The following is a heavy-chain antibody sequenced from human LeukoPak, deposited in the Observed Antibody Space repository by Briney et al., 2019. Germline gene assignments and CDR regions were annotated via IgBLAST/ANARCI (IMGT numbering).Heavy chain of an antibody. J-gene: IGHJ6*02. D-gene: IGHD3-10*01. CDR3: ARLLRRSGSYYHNYYYYGTDV. V-gene: IGHV4-59*01. Sequence: SETLSLTCTVSGGSISSYYWSWIRQPPGKGLEWIGYIYYSGSTNYNPSLKSRVTKSVDTSKNQFSLKLSSVTAADTAVYYCARLLRRSGSYYHNYYYYGTDVWGQGTRSPSP. CDR1: GGSISSYY. CDR2: IYYSGST.